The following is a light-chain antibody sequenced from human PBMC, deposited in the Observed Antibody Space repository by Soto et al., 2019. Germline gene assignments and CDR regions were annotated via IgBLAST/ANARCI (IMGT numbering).Light chain of an antibody. V-gene: IGKV3-15*01. J-gene: IGKJ1*01. Sequence: EIVMTQSPATLSVSPGERATLSCRASRSVSSNLAWYQQKPGQAPRLLIYGASTRATGIPARFSGSGSGTEFTLTISSLQSEDFAVYYCQQYNNWWTFGQGTKVEIK. CDR3: QQYNNWWT. CDR2: GAS. CDR1: RSVSSN.